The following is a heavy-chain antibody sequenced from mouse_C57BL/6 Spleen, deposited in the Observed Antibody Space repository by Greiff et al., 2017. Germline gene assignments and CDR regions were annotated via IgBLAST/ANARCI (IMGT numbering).Heavy chain of an antibody. CDR1: GYTFTSYW. CDR2: IDPSDSYT. V-gene: IGHV1-69*01. CDR3: AIPYYYGSSLRYFDY. Sequence: QVQLQQPGAELVMPGASVKLSCKASGYTFTSYWMHWVKQRPGQGLEWIGEIDPSDSYTNYNHKFKGKSTLTVDKSSSTAYMQLSSLTSEDSAVYYCAIPYYYGSSLRYFDYWGQGTTLTVSS. D-gene: IGHD1-1*01. J-gene: IGHJ2*01.